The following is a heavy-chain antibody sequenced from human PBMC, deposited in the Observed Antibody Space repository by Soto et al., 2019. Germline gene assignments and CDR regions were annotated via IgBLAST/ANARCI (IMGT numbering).Heavy chain of an antibody. CDR2: ISSSSSTI. V-gene: IGHV3-48*01. CDR3: ANGPYSGSYPPSDY. Sequence: PGGSLRLSCAASGFTFSSYSMNWVRRAPGKGLEWVSYISSSSSTIYYADSVKGRFTISRDNAKNSLYLQMNSLRAEDTAVYYCANGPYSGSYPPSDYWGQGTLVTVSS. CDR1: GFTFSSYS. J-gene: IGHJ4*02. D-gene: IGHD1-26*01.